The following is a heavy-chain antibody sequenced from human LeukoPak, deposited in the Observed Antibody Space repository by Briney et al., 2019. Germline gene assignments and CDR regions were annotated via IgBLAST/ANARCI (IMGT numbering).Heavy chain of an antibody. CDR3: ARRGGLAASDY. V-gene: IGHV4-61*05. J-gene: IGHJ4*02. Sequence: SETLSLTCSVSGGSIRNSAYYWSWIRQPPGKGLEWIGYIYYSGSTNYNPSLKSRVTISVDTSKNQFSLKLSSVTAADTAVYYCARRGGLAASDYWGQGTLVTVSS. CDR2: IYYSGST. CDR1: GGSIRNSAYY. D-gene: IGHD2-15*01.